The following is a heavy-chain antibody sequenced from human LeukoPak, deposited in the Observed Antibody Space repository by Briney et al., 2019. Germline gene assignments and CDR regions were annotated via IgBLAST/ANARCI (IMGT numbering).Heavy chain of an antibody. Sequence: PSETLSLTCTVSGGSISSGGYYWSWIRQHPGKGLEWIGYIYYGGSTYYNPSLKSRVTISVDTSKNQFSLKLSSVTAADTAVYYCARARRNYDILTGYFPDAFDIWGQGTMVTVSS. CDR3: ARARRNYDILTGYFPDAFDI. J-gene: IGHJ3*02. D-gene: IGHD3-9*01. V-gene: IGHV4-31*03. CDR1: GGSISSGGYY. CDR2: IYYGGST.